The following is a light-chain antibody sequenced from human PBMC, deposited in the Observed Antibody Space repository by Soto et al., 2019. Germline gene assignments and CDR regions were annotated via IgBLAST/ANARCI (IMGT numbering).Light chain of an antibody. V-gene: IGKV1-9*01. Sequence: DIHFTQAPSSLSASVGDRVTITCRASQAITNNLAWYQQKPENPPRLLIYEESTLPSGVPSRFSGRKVGTQFILTIDSLQPEDFATYYCQQVKSYPRTLGGGTKVDIK. CDR3: QQVKSYPRT. J-gene: IGKJ4*01. CDR1: QAITNN. CDR2: EES.